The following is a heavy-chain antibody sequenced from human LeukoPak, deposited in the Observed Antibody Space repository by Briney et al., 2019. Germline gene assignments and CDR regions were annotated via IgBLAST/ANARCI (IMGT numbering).Heavy chain of an antibody. D-gene: IGHD3-10*01. Sequence: SETLSLTCAVYGGSFSGYYWSWIRQPPGKGLEWIGEINHSGSTNYNPSLKSRVTISVDTSKNQFSLKLSSVTAADTAVYYCATYYYGSGYNWFDPWGQGTLVTVSS. CDR2: INHSGST. CDR3: ATYYYGSGYNWFDP. CDR1: GGSFSGYY. V-gene: IGHV4-34*01. J-gene: IGHJ5*02.